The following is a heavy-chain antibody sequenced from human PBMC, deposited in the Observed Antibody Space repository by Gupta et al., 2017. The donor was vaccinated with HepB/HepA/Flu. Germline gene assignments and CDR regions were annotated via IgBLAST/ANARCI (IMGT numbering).Heavy chain of an antibody. Sequence: QVHLVQSGAEVKHPGASVRVSCKASGSIFMGSYLHWVRQAPGQGPEWVGWMNRNNGGTEDAQQFRPRVSMTRDTSISTAYMELNRLTSDDSAVYDCAREPRPIGNVDFWSGYYEDWGQGTRGNVSS. D-gene: IGHD3-3*01. CDR1: GSIFMGSY. CDR2: MNRNNGGT. V-gene: IGHV1-2*02. J-gene: IGHJ1*01. CDR3: AREPRPIGNVDFWSGYYED.